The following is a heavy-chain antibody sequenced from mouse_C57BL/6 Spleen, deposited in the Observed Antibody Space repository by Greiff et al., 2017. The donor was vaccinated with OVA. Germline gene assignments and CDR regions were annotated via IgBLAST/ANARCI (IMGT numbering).Heavy chain of an antibody. J-gene: IGHJ3*01. CDR3: ARSYYGSSRGFAY. V-gene: IGHV1-50*01. D-gene: IGHD1-1*01. CDR2: IDPSDSDT. Sequence: QVQLQQPGAELVKPGASVKLSCKASGYTFTSYWMQWVKQRPGQGLEWIGEIDPSDSDTNYNQKFKGKATLTVDTSSSTAYMQLSSLTSEDSAVYYCARSYYGSSRGFAYWGQGTLVTVSA. CDR1: GYTFTSYW.